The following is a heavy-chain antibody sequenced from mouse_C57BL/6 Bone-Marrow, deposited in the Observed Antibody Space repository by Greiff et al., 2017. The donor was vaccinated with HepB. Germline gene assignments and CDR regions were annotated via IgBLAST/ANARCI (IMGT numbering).Heavy chain of an antibody. CDR2: SRNKANDYTT. V-gene: IGHV7-1*01. Sequence: DVKLVESGGGLVQSGRSLRLSCATSGFTFSDFYMEWVRQAPGKGLEWIAASRNKANDYTTEYSASVKGRFIVSRDTSQSILYLQMNALRAEDTAIYYCARDAGLGGGEWAMDYWGQGTSVTVSS. D-gene: IGHD4-1*01. CDR3: ARDAGLGGGEWAMDY. CDR1: GFTFSDFY. J-gene: IGHJ4*01.